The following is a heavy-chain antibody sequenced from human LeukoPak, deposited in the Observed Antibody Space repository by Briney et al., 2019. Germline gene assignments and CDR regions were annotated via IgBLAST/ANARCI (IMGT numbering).Heavy chain of an antibody. V-gene: IGHV3-23*01. D-gene: IGHD6-13*01. J-gene: IGHJ4*02. CDR1: GFTFSSYA. CDR2: ISGSGGST. Sequence: GGSLRLSCAASGFTFSSYAMSWVRQAPGKGLEWVSAISGSGGSTYYADSVKGRFTISRDNSKNTLYLQMNSLRVEDTAVYYCAKAGGSSWYYFDYWGQGTLVTVSS. CDR3: AKAGGSSWYYFDY.